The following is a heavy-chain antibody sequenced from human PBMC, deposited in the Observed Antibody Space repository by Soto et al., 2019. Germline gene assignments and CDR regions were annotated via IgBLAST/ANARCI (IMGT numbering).Heavy chain of an antibody. V-gene: IGHV4-31*03. J-gene: IGHJ4*02. D-gene: IGHD5-12*01. CDR1: GASISSGRSY. CDR3: ARDNGYGHFDS. Sequence: SETLSLTCTVSGASISSGRSYWSWIRQHPGKGLEWIGYMFYSGSTYYHPSLKSRVNISVDTSKNQFSLRLTSVTPADTAVYYCARDNGYGHFDSWGQGTLATVSS. CDR2: MFYSGST.